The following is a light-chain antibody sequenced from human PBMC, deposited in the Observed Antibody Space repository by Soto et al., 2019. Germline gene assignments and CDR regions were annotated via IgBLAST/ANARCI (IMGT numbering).Light chain of an antibody. CDR3: KQYNSYSPT. V-gene: IGKV1-5*03. CDR1: QSISVW. J-gene: IGKJ1*01. CDR2: KAS. Sequence: IQLTQSPSTLSASVGDRVTITCRASQSISVWLAWYQQKAGKAPNLLIYKASRLESGVPSRFSGSGSETEFTLTISGLQPGDSATYYCKQYNSYSPTFGQGTKVDIK.